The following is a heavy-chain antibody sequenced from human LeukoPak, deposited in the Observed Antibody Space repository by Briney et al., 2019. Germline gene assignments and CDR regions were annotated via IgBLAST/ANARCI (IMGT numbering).Heavy chain of an antibody. V-gene: IGHV4-34*01. CDR1: GGSFSGYY. CDR2: INHSGST. CDR3: ARIIMDSSSSTRGFDY. J-gene: IGHJ4*02. D-gene: IGHD6-6*01. Sequence: SETLSLTCAVYGGSFSGYYWSWIRQPPGKGLEWIGEINHSGSTSYNPSLKSRVTISVDTSKNQFSLKLSSVTAADTAVYYCARIIMDSSSSTRGFDYWGQGTLVTVSS.